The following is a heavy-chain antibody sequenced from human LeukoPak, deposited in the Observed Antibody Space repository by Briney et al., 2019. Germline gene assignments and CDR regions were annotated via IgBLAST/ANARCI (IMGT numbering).Heavy chain of an antibody. D-gene: IGHD4-17*01. CDR1: DGSISSYY. CDR2: IYYSGST. CDR3: ARGAHDYGDYESDY. J-gene: IGHJ4*02. Sequence: SETLSLTCTVSDGSISSYYWSWIRQPPGKGLEWIGYIYYSGSTNYNPSLKSRVTISVDTSKNQFSLKLSSVTAADTAVYYCARGAHDYGDYESDYWGQGTLVTVSS. V-gene: IGHV4-59*01.